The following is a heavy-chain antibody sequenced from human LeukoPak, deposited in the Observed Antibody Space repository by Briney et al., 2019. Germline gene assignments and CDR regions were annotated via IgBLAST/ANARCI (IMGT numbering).Heavy chain of an antibody. Sequence: GASVKVPCKASGYTFTSYGISWVRQAPGQGLEWMGWISAYNGNTNYAQKLQGRVTMTTDTSTSTAYMELRSLRSDDTAVYYCAREAQYYDSSGYYRPFDYWGQGTLVTVSS. CDR2: ISAYNGNT. D-gene: IGHD3-22*01. CDR1: GYTFTSYG. J-gene: IGHJ4*02. V-gene: IGHV1-18*01. CDR3: AREAQYYDSSGYYRPFDY.